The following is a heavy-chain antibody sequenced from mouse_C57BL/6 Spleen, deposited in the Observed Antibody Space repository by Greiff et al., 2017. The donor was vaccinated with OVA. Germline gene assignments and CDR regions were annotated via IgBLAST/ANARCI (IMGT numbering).Heavy chain of an antibody. CDR2: ISSGSSTI. Sequence: EVKLMESGGGLVKPGGSLKLSCAASGFTFSDYGMHWVRQAPEKGLEWVAYISSGSSTIYYADTVKGRFTISRDNAKNTLFLQMTSLRSEDTAMYYCARPKTTVVPYAMDYWGQGTSVTVSS. CDR3: ARPKTTVVPYAMDY. CDR1: GFTFSDYG. J-gene: IGHJ4*01. D-gene: IGHD1-1*01. V-gene: IGHV5-17*01.